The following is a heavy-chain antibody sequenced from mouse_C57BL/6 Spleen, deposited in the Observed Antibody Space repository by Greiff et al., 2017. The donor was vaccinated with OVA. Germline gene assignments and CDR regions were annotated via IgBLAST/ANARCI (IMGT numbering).Heavy chain of an antibody. D-gene: IGHD1-1*01. CDR3: TRGGYYGYYAMDY. CDR1: GFTFSSYA. V-gene: IGHV5-9-1*02. J-gene: IGHJ4*01. Sequence: EVQRVESGEGLVKPGGSLKLSCAASGFTFSSYAMSWVRQTPEKRLEWVAYISSGGDYLYYADTVKGRFTISRDNARNTLYLQMSSLKSEDTAMYYCTRGGYYGYYAMDYWGQGTSVTVSS. CDR2: ISSGGDYL.